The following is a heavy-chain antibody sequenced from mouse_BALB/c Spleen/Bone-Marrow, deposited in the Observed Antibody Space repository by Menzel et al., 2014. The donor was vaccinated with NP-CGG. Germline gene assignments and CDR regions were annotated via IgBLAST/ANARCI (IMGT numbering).Heavy chain of an antibody. CDR2: ILPGSGST. Sequence: VKVVESGAELMKPGASVKISCRATGYTSSSYWIEWVKQRPGHGLEWIGEILPGSGSTNYNEKFKGKATFTADTSSNTAYMQLSSLTSEDSAVYYCARGDYFDYWGQGTTLTVSS. J-gene: IGHJ2*01. V-gene: IGHV1-9*01. CDR3: ARGDYFDY. CDR1: GYTSSSYW.